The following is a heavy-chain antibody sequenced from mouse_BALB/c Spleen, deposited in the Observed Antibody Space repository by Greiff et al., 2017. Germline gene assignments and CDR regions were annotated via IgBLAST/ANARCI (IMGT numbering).Heavy chain of an antibody. CDR1: GYTFTSYW. CDR3: TLYYYGSSHGGYAMDY. D-gene: IGHD1-1*01. J-gene: IGHJ4*01. V-gene: IGHV1S22*01. CDR2: IYPGSGST. Sequence: LQQPGSELVRPGASVKLSCKASGYTFTSYWMHWVKQRPGQGLEWIGNIYPGSGSTNYDEKFKSKATLTVDTSSSTAYMQLSSLTSEDSAVYYCTLYYYGSSHGGYAMDYWGQGTSVTVSS.